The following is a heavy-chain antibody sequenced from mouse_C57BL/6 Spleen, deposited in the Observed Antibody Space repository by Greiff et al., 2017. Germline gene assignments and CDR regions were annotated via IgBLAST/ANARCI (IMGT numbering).Heavy chain of an antibody. V-gene: IGHV1-18*01. J-gene: IGHJ3*01. CDR1: GYTFTDYN. CDR2: INPNNGGT. CDR3: ALRQLRLREFAY. D-gene: IGHD3-2*02. Sequence: VQLQQSGPEPVKPGASVKIPCKASGYTFTDYNMDWVKQSHGKSLEWIGDINPNNGGTIYNQKFKGKATLTVDKSSSTAYMELRSLTSEDTAVYYCALRQLRLREFAYWGQGTLVTVSA.